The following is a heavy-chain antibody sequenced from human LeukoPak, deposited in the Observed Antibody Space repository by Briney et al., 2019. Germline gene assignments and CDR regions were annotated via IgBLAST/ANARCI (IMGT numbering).Heavy chain of an antibody. CDR3: ARVKDYYYYYGMDV. CDR1: GGSISSYY. V-gene: IGHV4-59*08. Sequence: SETLSLTCTVSGGSISSYYWSWIRQPPGKGLEWIGYIYYSGSTNYNPSLKSRVTISVDTSKNQYSLKLSSVTAADTAVYYCARVKDYYYYYGMDVWGQGTTVTVSS. J-gene: IGHJ6*02. CDR2: IYYSGST.